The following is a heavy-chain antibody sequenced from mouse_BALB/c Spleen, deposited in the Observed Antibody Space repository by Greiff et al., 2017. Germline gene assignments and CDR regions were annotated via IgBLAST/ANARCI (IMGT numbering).Heavy chain of an antibody. Sequence: VQLQQSGPELVKPGASVKIPCKASGYTFTDYNMDWVKQSHGKSLEWIGDINPNNGGTIYNQKFKGKATLTVDKSSSTAYMELRSLTSEDTAVYYCALYYYCSSYGFAYWGQGTLVTVSA. CDR2: INPNNGGT. CDR1: GYTFTDYN. CDR3: ALYYYCSSYGFAY. D-gene: IGHD1-1*01. J-gene: IGHJ3*01. V-gene: IGHV1-18*01.